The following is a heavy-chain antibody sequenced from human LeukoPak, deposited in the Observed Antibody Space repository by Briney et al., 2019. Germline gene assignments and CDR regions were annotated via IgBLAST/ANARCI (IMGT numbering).Heavy chain of an antibody. CDR1: GYTFTNYV. Sequence: ASVKVSCKASGYTFTNYVIHWVRQAPGQRLEWMGWINTGIGNTKYSQKFQGRLTMTTDTSTSTAYMELRSLRSDDTAVYYCARDLEYNSGHFFDYWGQGTLVTVSS. V-gene: IGHV1-3*04. CDR3: ARDLEYNSGHFFDY. CDR2: INTGIGNT. D-gene: IGHD5-12*01. J-gene: IGHJ4*02.